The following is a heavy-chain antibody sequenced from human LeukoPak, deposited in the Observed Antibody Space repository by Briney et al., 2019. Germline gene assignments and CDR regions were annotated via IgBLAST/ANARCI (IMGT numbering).Heavy chain of an antibody. CDR2: IKKDGSEK. Sequence: PGGSLRLSCAASGFTFSSHWMSWVRQAPGKALEWVANIKKDGSEKYYVDAVKGRFTISRDNAKTSLYLQMNSLRAEDTAVYYCARDLSGIAGYTYGRGIDYWGQGTLVTVSS. J-gene: IGHJ4*02. CDR1: GFTFSSHW. D-gene: IGHD5-18*01. V-gene: IGHV3-7*01. CDR3: ARDLSGIAGYTYGRGIDY.